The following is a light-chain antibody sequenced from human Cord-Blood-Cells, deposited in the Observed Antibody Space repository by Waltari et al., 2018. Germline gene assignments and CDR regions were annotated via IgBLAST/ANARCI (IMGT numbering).Light chain of an antibody. CDR2: RKN. V-gene: IGLV1-47*01. CDR1: SSNLGSNY. Sequence: QSVLTQPPSASGTPGQRVTISCSGSSSNLGSNYVYWYQQLPGTAPKLLIYRKNQRPSGVPDRFSGSKSGTSASLAISGLRYEDEADYYCAAWDDSLSGRVFGGGTKLTVL. CDR3: AAWDDSLSGRV. J-gene: IGLJ3*02.